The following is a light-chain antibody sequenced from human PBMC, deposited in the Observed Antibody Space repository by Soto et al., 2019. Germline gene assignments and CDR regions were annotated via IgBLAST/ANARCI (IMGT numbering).Light chain of an antibody. Sequence: DIQMTQSPSSLSASLGDTVMFTCRASQKIANYLHWYQKRPGQTPKLLVNAASILYSGVPSRFRGSGHGTDFTLTLTGVQREDFAGYFCQQSFSLPYSFGQGTTLDI. CDR2: AAS. CDR1: QKIANY. V-gene: IGKV1-39*01. J-gene: IGKJ2*01. CDR3: QQSFSLPYS.